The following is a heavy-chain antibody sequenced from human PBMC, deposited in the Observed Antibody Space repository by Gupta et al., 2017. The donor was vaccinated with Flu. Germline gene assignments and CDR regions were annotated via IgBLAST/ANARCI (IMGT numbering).Heavy chain of an antibody. V-gene: IGHV3-30*18. CDR2: ISYDASKT. CDR1: GFVFETYG. Sequence: VESGGGVVQPGRYLRLSCAASGFVFETYGTPWVRQAPGKGLEWVAVISYDASKTYYSDSVKGRFTISRDNSRDTLYLQMNSLRAEDTAVYYCAKTGTTGYYYMDVWGKGTTVIVSS. CDR3: AKTGTTGYYYMDV. D-gene: IGHD1-7*01. J-gene: IGHJ6*03.